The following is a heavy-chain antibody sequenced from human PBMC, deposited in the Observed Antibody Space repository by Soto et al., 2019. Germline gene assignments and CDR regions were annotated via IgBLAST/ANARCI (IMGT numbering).Heavy chain of an antibody. CDR1: GFSCSRYG. CDR3: AKDYMSTTSLNSYGMDV. Sequence: RLSCAGSGFSCSRYGIHWVRQAPGRVREWVAVISYDGSNKYYADSVKGRFTISRDISRSTVYLQMNSLRGDDTAVYHCAKDYMSTTSLNSYGMDVWGEGTTVSVSS. J-gene: IGHJ6*04. D-gene: IGHD1-1*01. V-gene: IGHV3-30*18. CDR2: ISYDGSNK.